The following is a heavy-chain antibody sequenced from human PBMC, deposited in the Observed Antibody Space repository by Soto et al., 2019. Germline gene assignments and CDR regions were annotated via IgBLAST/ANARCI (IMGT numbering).Heavy chain of an antibody. J-gene: IGHJ5*02. CDR2: IYTSGST. D-gene: IGHD3-3*01. Sequence: SETLSLTCTVSGGSISSYYWSWIRQPAGKGLEWIGRIYTSGSTNYNPSLKSRVTMSVDTSKNQFSLKLSSVTAADTAVYDWASSRSSLETMSSYWVDPWGQGTLVTVSS. CDR3: ASSRSSLETMSSYWVDP. V-gene: IGHV4-4*07. CDR1: GGSISSYY.